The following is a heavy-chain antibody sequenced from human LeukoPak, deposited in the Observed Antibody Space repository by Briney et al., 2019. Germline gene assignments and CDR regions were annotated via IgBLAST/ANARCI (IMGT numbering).Heavy chain of an antibody. J-gene: IGHJ6*02. CDR2: MNPNSGNT. CDR3: ARGRILRYFDWSSYYYYYGMDV. V-gene: IGHV1-8*01. CDR1: GYTFTSYD. D-gene: IGHD3-9*01. Sequence: ASVKVSFKSSGYTFTSYDINWVRQATGQGLEWMGWMNPNSGNTGYAQKLQGRVTMTRNTSISTAYMELSSLRSEDTAAYYCARGRILRYFDWSSYYYYYGMDVWGQGTTVTVSS.